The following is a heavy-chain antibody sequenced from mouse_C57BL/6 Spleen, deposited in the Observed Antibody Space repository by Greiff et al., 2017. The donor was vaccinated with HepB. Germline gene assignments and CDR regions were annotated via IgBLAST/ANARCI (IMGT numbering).Heavy chain of an antibody. CDR1: GYSFTGYY. V-gene: IGHV1-42*01. Sequence: EVQLQQSGPELVKPGASVKISCKASGYSFTGYYMNWVKQSPEKSLEWIGEINPSTGGTTYNQKFKAKATLTVDKSSSTAYMQLKSLTSEDSAVYYCARIGWLLRGWYFDVWGTGTTVTVSS. CDR3: ARIGWLLRGWYFDV. CDR2: INPSTGGT. J-gene: IGHJ1*03. D-gene: IGHD2-3*01.